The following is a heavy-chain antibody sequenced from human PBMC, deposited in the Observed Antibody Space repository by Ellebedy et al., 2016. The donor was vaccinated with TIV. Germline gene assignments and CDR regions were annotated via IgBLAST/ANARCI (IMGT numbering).Heavy chain of an antibody. J-gene: IGHJ4*02. CDR1: GYTFTSYW. CDR3: SRLVSGNYFDY. V-gene: IGHV5-10-1*01. CDR2: IDPSDSYT. D-gene: IGHD1-14*01. Sequence: GESLKISXQGSGYTFTSYWINWVRQVPGKGLEWMGRIDPSDSYTNYSPSFQGRVTISADKSISTAYLQWSSLKASDTALYYCSRLVSGNYFDYWGQGTLVTVSS.